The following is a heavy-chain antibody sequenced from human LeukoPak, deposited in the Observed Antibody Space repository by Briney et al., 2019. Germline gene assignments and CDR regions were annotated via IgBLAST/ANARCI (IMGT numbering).Heavy chain of an antibody. Sequence: PGGSLRLSCAASGFTFSSYAMSWVCQAPGKGLEWVSAISGSGGSTYYADSVKGRFTISRDNSKNTLYLQMNSLRAEDTAVYYCAKTIAVASSHFDYWGQGTLVTVSS. CDR3: AKTIAVASSHFDY. CDR1: GFTFSSYA. J-gene: IGHJ4*02. V-gene: IGHV3-23*01. D-gene: IGHD6-19*01. CDR2: ISGSGGST.